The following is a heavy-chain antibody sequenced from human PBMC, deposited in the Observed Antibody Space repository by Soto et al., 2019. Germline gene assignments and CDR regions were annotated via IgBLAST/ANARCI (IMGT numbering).Heavy chain of an antibody. CDR3: ARVDRFLEWLHNWFDP. CDR1: GYTFTSYV. D-gene: IGHD3-3*01. J-gene: IGHJ5*02. V-gene: IGHV1-18*01. CDR2: ISAYNGNT. Sequence: GASVKVSCKASGYTFTSYVISWVRQAPGQGLEWMGWISAYNGNTNYAQKLQGRVTMTTDTSTSTAYMELRSLRSDDTAVYYCARVDRFLEWLHNWFDPWGQGTLVTVSS.